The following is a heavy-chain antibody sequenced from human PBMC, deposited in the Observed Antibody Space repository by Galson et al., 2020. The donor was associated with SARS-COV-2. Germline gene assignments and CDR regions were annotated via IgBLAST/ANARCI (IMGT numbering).Heavy chain of an antibody. Sequence: QLGESLKISCAASGFTFRRYWMTWVRQAPGKGLEWVANIKEDGSEDTYVDSVKGRFTVSRDNAQNSLYLQMNTLRVEDTAVYYCARAQAGYNTGWRRNYYYYYYMDVWGKGTTVTISS. CDR3: ARAQAGYNTGWRRNYYYYYYMDV. D-gene: IGHD2-8*02. CDR1: GFTFRRYW. J-gene: IGHJ6*03. V-gene: IGHV3-7*01. CDR2: IKEDGSED.